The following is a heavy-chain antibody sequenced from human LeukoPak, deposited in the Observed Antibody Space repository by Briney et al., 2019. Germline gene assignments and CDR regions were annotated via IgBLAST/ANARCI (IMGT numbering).Heavy chain of an antibody. CDR3: ARDYMGHYYGSGSYSALSY. J-gene: IGHJ4*02. Sequence: PGGSLRLSCAASGFTFDDYAMHWVRQAPGKGLEWVSLISGGGGSTYYADSVKGRFTISRDNSKNTLYLQMNSLRAEDTAVYYCARDYMGHYYGSGSYSALSYWGQGTLVTVSS. CDR2: ISGGGGST. D-gene: IGHD3-10*01. CDR1: GFTFDDYA. V-gene: IGHV3-43*02.